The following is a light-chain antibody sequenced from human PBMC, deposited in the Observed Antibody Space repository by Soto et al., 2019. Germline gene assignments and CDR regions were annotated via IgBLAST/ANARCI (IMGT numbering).Light chain of an antibody. V-gene: IGKV1-5*03. CDR1: QGISSW. J-gene: IGKJ1*01. CDR3: QQYNSYST. Sequence: DIQMTQSPSTLSASVGDRVTITCRASQGISSWLAWYQQKPGKAPKPLIYKASSLESGVPSRFSGSGSGTEFTLTISSLQPDDLATYYCQQYNSYSTFGQGTKVEIK. CDR2: KAS.